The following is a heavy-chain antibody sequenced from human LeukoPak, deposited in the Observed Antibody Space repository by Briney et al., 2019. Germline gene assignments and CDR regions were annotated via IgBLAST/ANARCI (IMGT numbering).Heavy chain of an antibody. V-gene: IGHV1-69*01. CDR2: IIPIFGTA. CDR3: ASKNYGSGSYFDY. D-gene: IGHD3-10*01. J-gene: IGHJ4*02. Sequence: SVKVSXKASGGTLSSYAISWMRQAPGQGLEWIGGIIPIFGTANYAQKFQGRVTITADESTSTAYMELSSLRSEDTAVYYCASKNYGSGSYFDYWGQGTLVTVSS. CDR1: GGTLSSYA.